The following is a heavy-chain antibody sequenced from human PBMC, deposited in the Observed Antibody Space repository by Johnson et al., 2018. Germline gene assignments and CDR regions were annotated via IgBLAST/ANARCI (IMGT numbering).Heavy chain of an antibody. J-gene: IGHJ2*01. Sequence: QVQLVESGGGLVQPGGSLRLSCAASGFTFSSYGMHWVRQAPGKGLEWVAVISYDGSNKYYADSVKGRFTISRDNSKNTLYLQMNSLRAEDTAVYYCAKDGLTPFLFNYSSSGRYWYFDLWGRCTLVTVSS. D-gene: IGHD2-2*01. CDR2: ISYDGSNK. CDR3: AKDGLTPFLFNYSSSGRYWYFDL. V-gene: IGHV3-30*18. CDR1: GFTFSSYG.